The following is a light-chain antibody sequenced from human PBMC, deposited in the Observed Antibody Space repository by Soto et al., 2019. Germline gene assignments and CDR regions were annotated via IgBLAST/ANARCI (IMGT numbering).Light chain of an antibody. Sequence: QSALTQPASVSGSPGQSITISCTGTNSDVGGYNYVSWYQQHPGQAPKLMIYEVTNRPSGVSDRFSGSRSGNTASLTISGVQANDEAHYFCSSYKTYNTVVFGGGTKLTVL. CDR1: NSDVGGYNY. CDR3: SSYKTYNTVV. CDR2: EVT. V-gene: IGLV2-14*01. J-gene: IGLJ2*01.